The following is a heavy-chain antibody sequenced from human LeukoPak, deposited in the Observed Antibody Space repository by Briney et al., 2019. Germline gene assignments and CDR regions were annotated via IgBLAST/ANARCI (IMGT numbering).Heavy chain of an antibody. CDR1: GGSFRGYD. Sequence: SETLSRTGALHGGSFRGYDWSWLRQPPGKGLEWIGEINNGGSTNYKPSLKSRVTISVDTSKNQSSMKLSSVIAADTAVYYCARGTTKLRCFDWLSPGSFFDYWGQGTLVTVSS. D-gene: IGHD3-9*01. V-gene: IGHV4-34*01. J-gene: IGHJ4*02. CDR3: ARGTTKLRCFDWLSPGSFFDY. CDR2: INNGGST.